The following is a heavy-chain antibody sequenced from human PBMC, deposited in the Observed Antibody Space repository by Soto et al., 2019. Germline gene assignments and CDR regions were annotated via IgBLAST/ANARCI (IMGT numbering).Heavy chain of an antibody. CDR3: ARAPVRQWLVTDYYYYGMDV. V-gene: IGHV3-21*01. J-gene: IGHJ6*02. CDR2: ISSSSSYI. Sequence: GGSLRLSCAASGFTFSSYSMNWVRQAPGKGLEWVSSISSSSSYIYYADSVEGRFTISRDNAKNSLYLQMDSLRAEDTAVYYCARAPVRQWLVTDYYYYGMDVWGQGTTVTVS. D-gene: IGHD6-19*01. CDR1: GFTFSSYS.